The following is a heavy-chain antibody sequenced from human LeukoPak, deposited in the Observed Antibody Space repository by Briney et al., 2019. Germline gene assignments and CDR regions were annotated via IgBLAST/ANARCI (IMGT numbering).Heavy chain of an antibody. CDR3: ARSGPAYCSSTSCHHETPDAFDI. D-gene: IGHD2-2*01. CDR2: IYYSGST. Sequence: SETLSLTCTVPGGSISSSSYYWGWIRQPPGKGLEWIGSIYYSGSTYYNPSLKSRVTISVDTSKNQFSLKLSSVTAADTAVYYCARSGPAYCSSTSCHHETPDAFDIWGQGTMVTVSS. CDR1: GGSISSSSYY. J-gene: IGHJ3*02. V-gene: IGHV4-39*01.